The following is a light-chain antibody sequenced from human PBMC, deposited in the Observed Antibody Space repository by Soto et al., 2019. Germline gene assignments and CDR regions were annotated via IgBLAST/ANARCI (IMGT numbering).Light chain of an antibody. Sequence: EIVMTQSPATLSVSPGERATLSCSASQTVSSNLAWYQQKPGQAPRLLIYDTSTRATGISARFSGSGSGTDFTLTISGLQSEDFAVYYCQQYNNWPPSWTFGQGTKVDIK. CDR1: QTVSSN. CDR3: QQYNNWPPSWT. V-gene: IGKV3-15*01. J-gene: IGKJ1*01. CDR2: DTS.